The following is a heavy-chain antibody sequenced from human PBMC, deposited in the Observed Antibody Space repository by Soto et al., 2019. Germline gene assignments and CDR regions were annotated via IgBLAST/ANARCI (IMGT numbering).Heavy chain of an antibody. CDR3: AKAGLWPMGRAYDYGMDV. J-gene: IGHJ6*02. V-gene: IGHV3-23*01. Sequence: GGSLRLSCAASGFTFSSYAMSWVRQSPGKGLEWVSAISGSGGSTYYADSVKGRFTISRDNSKNTLYLQMNSLRAEETAVYYCAKAGLWPMGRAYDYGMDVWGQGTTVTVSS. CDR1: GFTFSSYA. D-gene: IGHD5-18*01. CDR2: ISGSGGST.